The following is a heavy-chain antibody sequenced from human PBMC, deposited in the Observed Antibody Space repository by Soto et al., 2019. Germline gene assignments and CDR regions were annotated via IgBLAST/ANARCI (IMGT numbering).Heavy chain of an antibody. Sequence: GASVKVSCKASGGTFSSYAISWVRQAPGQGLEWMGGIIPIFGTANYAQKFQGRVTITADVFTSTAYMELSSLRSEDTAVYYCARDNSGSFDYWGQGTLVTVSS. CDR1: GGTFSSYA. CDR2: IIPIFGTA. CDR3: ARDNSGSFDY. J-gene: IGHJ4*02. D-gene: IGHD1-26*01. V-gene: IGHV1-69*13.